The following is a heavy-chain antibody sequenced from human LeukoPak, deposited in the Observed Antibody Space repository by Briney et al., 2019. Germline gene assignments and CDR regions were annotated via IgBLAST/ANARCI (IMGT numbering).Heavy chain of an antibody. J-gene: IGHJ5*02. Sequence: ETLSLTCTVSGGSISSSSYYWGWIRQPPGKGLEWLSSIGGSGGSTYSADSVKGRFTISRDNSKNTLYLQLNSLRAEDTAVYYCAKGMVPGFDPWGQGTLVTVSS. CDR3: AKGMVPGFDP. CDR1: GGSISSSSYY. V-gene: IGHV3-23*01. CDR2: IGGSGGST. D-gene: IGHD2-15*01.